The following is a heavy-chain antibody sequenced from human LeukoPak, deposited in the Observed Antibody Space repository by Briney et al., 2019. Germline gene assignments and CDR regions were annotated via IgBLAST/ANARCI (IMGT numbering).Heavy chain of an antibody. CDR2: IYYSGRT. V-gene: IGHV4-39*01. J-gene: IGHJ1*01. Sequence: SETLSLTCSVSGDSVSRSDSYWDWIRQPPGKGLEWIGTIYYSGRTYYSPSLKSRVTMSVAPTNNQFSLNLRSVTAADTAVYYCARRRYYDGSGYLEWGQGTLLSVSS. CDR3: ARRRYYDGSGYLE. D-gene: IGHD3-22*01. CDR1: GDSVSRSDSY.